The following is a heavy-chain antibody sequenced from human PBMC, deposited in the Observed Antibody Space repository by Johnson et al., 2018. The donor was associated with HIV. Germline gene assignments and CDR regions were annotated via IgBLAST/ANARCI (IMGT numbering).Heavy chain of an antibody. CDR1: GFTFSNYA. CDR2: ISYDGSNK. V-gene: IGHV3-30*04. J-gene: IGHJ3*02. CDR3: TRDLRTRAFDI. Sequence: QVQLVESGGGVVQPGRSLRVSCAVSGFTFSNYAMYWVRQVPGKGLEWVAVISYDGSNKYYADSVEGRFPISRDNSKNTLFLQMNSLIVGDTAVYFCTRDLRTRAFDIWGQGTMVTVSS. D-gene: IGHD1-1*01.